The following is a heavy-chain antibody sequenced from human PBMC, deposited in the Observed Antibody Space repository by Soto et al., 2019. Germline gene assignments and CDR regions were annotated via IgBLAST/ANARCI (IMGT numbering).Heavy chain of an antibody. CDR1: GFTFSDSV. CDR2: MSGDGQT. D-gene: IGHD3-22*01. CDR3: VKWHTSNFDSLPFTGFDF. J-gene: IGHJ4*02. Sequence: GGSLRLSCVGSGFTFSDSVMAWVRQAPGKGLEWLSVMSGDGQTRYALSVTGRFTISRDNSKNTLYLQMRSLRAEDAAAYYCVKWHTSNFDSLPFTGFDFWGQGTQVTVSS. V-gene: IGHV3-23*01.